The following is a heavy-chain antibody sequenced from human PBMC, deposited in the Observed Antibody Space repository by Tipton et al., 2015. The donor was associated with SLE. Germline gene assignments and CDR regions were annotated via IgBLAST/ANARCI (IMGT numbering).Heavy chain of an antibody. V-gene: IGHV5-51*01. Sequence: QSGAEVKKPGESLKISCKGSGDSFTSHWIGWVRQMPGKGLEWMGMIYLDDSDTRYSPSFQGHVTISADRSISTAYLQWSSLKASDTAVYYCARRALLPGTPPMSWHYFDYWGQGTLVTVSS. CDR1: GDSFTSHW. CDR3: ARRALLPGTPPMSWHYFDY. D-gene: IGHD1-26*01. CDR2: IYLDDSDT. J-gene: IGHJ4*02.